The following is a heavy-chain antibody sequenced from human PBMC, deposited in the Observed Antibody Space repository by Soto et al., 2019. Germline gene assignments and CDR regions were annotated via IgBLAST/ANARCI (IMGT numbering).Heavy chain of an antibody. J-gene: IGHJ6*02. CDR2: IIPIFGTA. CDR1: GWTFSSYA. D-gene: IGHD6-13*01. Sequence: ASVKVSFKASGWTFSSYAISWVRQAPGQGLEWMGGIIPIFGTANYAQKFQGRVTITADESTSTAYMELSSLRSEDTAVYYCARDSGYSSSRYYYYGMDVWGQGTTVTVSS. V-gene: IGHV1-69*13. CDR3: ARDSGYSSSRYYYYGMDV.